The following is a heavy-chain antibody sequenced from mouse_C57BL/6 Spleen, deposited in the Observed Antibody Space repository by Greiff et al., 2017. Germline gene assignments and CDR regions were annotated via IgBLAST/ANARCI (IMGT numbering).Heavy chain of an antibody. CDR3: ARESNDAMDY. D-gene: IGHD2-5*01. CDR2: ISDGGSYT. V-gene: IGHV5-4*01. CDR1: GFTFSSYA. J-gene: IGHJ4*01. Sequence: EVKLLESGGGLVKPGGSLKLSCAASGFTFSSYAMSWVRQTPEKRLEWVATISDGGSYTYYPDNVKGRFTISRDNAKNNLYLQMSHLKSEDTAMYYCARESNDAMDYWGQGTSVTVSS.